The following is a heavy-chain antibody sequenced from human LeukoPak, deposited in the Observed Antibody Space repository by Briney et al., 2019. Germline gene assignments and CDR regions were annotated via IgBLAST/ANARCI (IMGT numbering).Heavy chain of an antibody. V-gene: IGHV3-9*01. D-gene: IGHD6-13*01. CDR3: AKVRGAAGTFDY. CDR2: ISWNSGSI. J-gene: IGHJ4*02. CDR1: GFTFDDYA. Sequence: PGRSLRLSCAASGFTFDDYAMHWVRQAPGKGLEWVSGISWNSGSIGYADSVKGRFTISRDNAKNSLYLQMNSLRAEDTALYYCAKVRGAAGTFDYWGRGTLVTVSS.